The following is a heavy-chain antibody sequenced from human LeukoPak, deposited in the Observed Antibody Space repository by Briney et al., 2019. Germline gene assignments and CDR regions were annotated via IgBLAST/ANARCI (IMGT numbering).Heavy chain of an antibody. CDR2: INPNSGGT. Sequence: VASVKVSCKASGYTFTGYYMHWVRQAPGQGLEWMGWINPNSGGTNYAQKFQGWVTMTRDTSISTAYMELSRLRSDDTAVYYCARDRYYYDGSGYLNYWGQGTLVTVSS. CDR3: ARDRYYYDGSGYLNY. CDR1: GYTFTGYY. V-gene: IGHV1-2*04. J-gene: IGHJ4*02. D-gene: IGHD3-22*01.